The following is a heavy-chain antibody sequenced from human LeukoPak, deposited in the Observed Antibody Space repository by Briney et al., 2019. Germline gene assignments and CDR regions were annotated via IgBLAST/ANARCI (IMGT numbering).Heavy chain of an antibody. D-gene: IGHD3-22*01. V-gene: IGHV4-59*01. Sequence: PSETLSLTCAVSGGSISSYYWSWIRQPPGKGLEWIGYIYYSGSTNYNPSLKSRVTISVDTSKNQFSLKLSSVTAADTAVYYCARTAGGYYYGHYFDYWGQGTLVTVSS. CDR2: IYYSGST. J-gene: IGHJ4*02. CDR3: ARTAGGYYYGHYFDY. CDR1: GGSISSYY.